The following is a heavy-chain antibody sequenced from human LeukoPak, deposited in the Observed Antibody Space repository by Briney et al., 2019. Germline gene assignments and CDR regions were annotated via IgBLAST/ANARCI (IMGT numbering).Heavy chain of an antibody. J-gene: IGHJ3*02. CDR2: IYPGDSDT. CDR3: ASHNYGLNSAGFDI. D-gene: IGHD4-17*01. CDR1: GYSFAAFW. V-gene: IGHV5-51*01. Sequence: GESLRISCQASGYSFAAFWIDWVRQVPGKGLEWMGIIYPGDSDTRYSPSFQGQVTISADKSINTAYLQWTSLQPRATAIYYCASHNYGLNSAGFDIWGQGTMVSVSS.